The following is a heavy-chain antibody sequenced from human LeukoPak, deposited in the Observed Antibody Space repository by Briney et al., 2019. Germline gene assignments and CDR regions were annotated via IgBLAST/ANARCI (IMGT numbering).Heavy chain of an antibody. J-gene: IGHJ6*03. V-gene: IGHV3-30*02. CDR1: GFTFSSYG. CDR3: ARGRGGVTLRWTTTRYYMDV. D-gene: IGHD4-23*01. Sequence: GGSLRLSCAASGFTFSSYGMHWVRQAPGKGLEWVAFIRYDGSNKYYADSVKGRFTISRDNSKNTLYLQMNSLRAEDTAVYYCARGRGGVTLRWTTTRYYMDVWGKGTTVTVSS. CDR2: IRYDGSNK.